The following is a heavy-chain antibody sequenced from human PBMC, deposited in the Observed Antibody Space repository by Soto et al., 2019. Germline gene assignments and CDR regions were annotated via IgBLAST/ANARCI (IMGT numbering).Heavy chain of an antibody. D-gene: IGHD4-17*01. CDR2: LSYDGINK. CDR3: VKPIWGGTVTSDFQH. CDR1: GFTFNSHG. V-gene: IGHV3-30*18. Sequence: QVQLVESGGGVVQPGRSLRLSCTASGFTFNSHGMHWVRQAPGKGLEWVAGLSYDGINKFYLDSVKGRFTISRDNANNTVYLQMNSLRADDTALYFCVKPIWGGTVTSDFQHWGQGTLVSVSS. J-gene: IGHJ1*01.